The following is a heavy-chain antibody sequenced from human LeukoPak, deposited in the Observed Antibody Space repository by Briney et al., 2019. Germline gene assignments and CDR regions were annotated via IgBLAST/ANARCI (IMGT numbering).Heavy chain of an antibody. V-gene: IGHV3-23*01. CDR3: AKRGAYDRFSLYYFDY. D-gene: IGHD3-22*01. Sequence: PGGSLRLSCAASGFTFSNYAMSWVRQAPGKGLEWVSAISGSGGSTYYADSVKGRFTISRDNSKNTLYLQMNSLRAEDTAVYYCAKRGAYDRFSLYYFDYWGQGTLVTVSS. CDR2: ISGSGGST. J-gene: IGHJ4*02. CDR1: GFTFSNYA.